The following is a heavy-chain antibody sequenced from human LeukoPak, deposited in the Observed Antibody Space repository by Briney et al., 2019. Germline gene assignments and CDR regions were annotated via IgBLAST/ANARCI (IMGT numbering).Heavy chain of an antibody. D-gene: IGHD6-19*01. CDR1: GAPISRFY. J-gene: IGHJ4*02. V-gene: IGHV4-4*09. CDR2: IYNGVPT. Sequence: SETLSLTCTTSGAPISRFYWGWVRQPPGKGLEWIGNIYNGVPTFFNPSLKSRVTLSVDTSKTQFSLQLASVTAADTAVYYCVQTTGWPGFDYWGQGILVTVSS. CDR3: VQTTGWPGFDY.